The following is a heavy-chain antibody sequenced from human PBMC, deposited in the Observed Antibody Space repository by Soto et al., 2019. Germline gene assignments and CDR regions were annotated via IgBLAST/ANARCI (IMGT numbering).Heavy chain of an antibody. Sequence: QITLKESGPTLVKPTQTLTLTCTFSAFSFSTTGVGVGWIRQPPGKALEWLALIYWDDDKRYSPSLKSRLTITKDTSKNQVVLTMTNMDPVDTATYYCAHRQAQGIGLAGTFDSWGQGTLVTVSS. CDR1: AFSFSTTGVG. V-gene: IGHV2-5*02. CDR2: IYWDDDK. D-gene: IGHD6-19*01. CDR3: AHRQAQGIGLAGTFDS. J-gene: IGHJ4*02.